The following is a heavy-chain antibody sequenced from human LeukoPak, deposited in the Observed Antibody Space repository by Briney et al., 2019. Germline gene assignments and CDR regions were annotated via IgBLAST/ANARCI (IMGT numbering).Heavy chain of an antibody. Sequence: ASVKVSFMASVFTFTNSAIQGVGQARGQRLARVGWSVVCRGNTNYPRKCQERVTIIRDMSTRTAYMELSRMRCEDTAVYYCDAGAVWGSYRSFDYWGQGTLVTVSS. J-gene: IGHJ4*02. V-gene: IGHV1-58*02. CDR3: DAGAVWGSYRSFDY. CDR1: VFTFTNSA. CDR2: SVVCRGNT. D-gene: IGHD3-16*02.